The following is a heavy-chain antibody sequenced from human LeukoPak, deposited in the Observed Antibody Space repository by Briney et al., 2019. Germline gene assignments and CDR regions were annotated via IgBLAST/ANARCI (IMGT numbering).Heavy chain of an antibody. V-gene: IGHV3-30-3*01. Sequence: GGSLRLSCAASGFSFSSYAMHWVRQAPRKGLEWVAVISYDGYNKYYADSVKGRFTISRDNSKNTLFLQMNSLRADDTAVYYCARGYSYGQDYWGQGTLVTVSS. J-gene: IGHJ4*02. CDR2: ISYDGYNK. CDR3: ARGYSYGQDY. CDR1: GFSFSSYA. D-gene: IGHD5-18*01.